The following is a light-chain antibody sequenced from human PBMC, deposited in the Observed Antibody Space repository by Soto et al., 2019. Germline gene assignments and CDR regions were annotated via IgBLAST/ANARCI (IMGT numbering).Light chain of an antibody. CDR3: CSYAGRHTVV. CDR2: EGS. CDR1: NSDVGSYNL. Sequence: QSALTQPASVSGSPGQSITISCTGSNSDVGSYNLVSWYQQYPGKAPKLMIYEGSKRPSGLSNRFSGSKSGNTASLTISGLQAEDEADYYCCSYAGRHTVVFGGGTQLTVL. J-gene: IGLJ2*01. V-gene: IGLV2-23*01.